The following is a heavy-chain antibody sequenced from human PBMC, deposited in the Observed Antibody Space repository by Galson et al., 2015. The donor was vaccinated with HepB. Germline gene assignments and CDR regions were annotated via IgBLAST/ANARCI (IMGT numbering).Heavy chain of an antibody. V-gene: IGHV1-8*02. Sequence: SVKVSCTASGYTFNSYDMNWVRQAPGQGLEWMGWMNPNSGNTGYAQTFQGGFTMTRNTSISTIYLELISLRSEDTTVYYCAIGSVYYRYYYYGMDFWGQGTTVTVSS. CDR1: GYTFNSYD. D-gene: IGHD3-10*01. J-gene: IGHJ6*02. CDR2: MNPNSGNT. CDR3: AIGSVYYRYYYYGMDF.